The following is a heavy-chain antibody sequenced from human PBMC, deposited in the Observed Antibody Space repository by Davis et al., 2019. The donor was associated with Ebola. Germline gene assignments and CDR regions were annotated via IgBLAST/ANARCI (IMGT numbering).Heavy chain of an antibody. Sequence: MPSETLSLTCTVSGGSISSYYWSWIRQPPGKGLEWIGYIYYSGSSNYNPSLKSRVTISVDTSKNQFSLKLSSVTAADTAVYYCARGDYGDYQEFDYWGQGTLVTVSS. CDR3: ARGDYGDYQEFDY. CDR1: GGSISSYY. V-gene: IGHV4-59*08. CDR2: IYYSGSS. D-gene: IGHD4-17*01. J-gene: IGHJ4*02.